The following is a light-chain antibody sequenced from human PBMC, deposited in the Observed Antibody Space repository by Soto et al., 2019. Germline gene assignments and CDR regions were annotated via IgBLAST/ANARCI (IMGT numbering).Light chain of an antibody. J-gene: IGLJ1*01. CDR2: GNN. CDR1: SVNIGSNY. CDR3: QSYDSSLSGYV. Sequence: QSVLTQPPSASATPGQGVMISCSGSSVNIGSNYVYWYQQLPGTAPKLVIYGNNNRPSGVPDRFSGSKSGTSASLAITGLQAEDEADYYCQSYDSSLSGYVFGTGTKVTAL. V-gene: IGLV1-40*01.